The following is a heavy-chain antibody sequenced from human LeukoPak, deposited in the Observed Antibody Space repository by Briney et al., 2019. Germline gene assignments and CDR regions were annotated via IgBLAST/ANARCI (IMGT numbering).Heavy chain of an antibody. CDR3: ARAPGGGNDWFDP. CDR1: GLTFSSYS. V-gene: IGHV3-21*01. D-gene: IGHD2-15*01. CDR2: ISSSSSYI. J-gene: IGHJ5*02. Sequence: GGSLRLSCAASGLTFSSYSMNWVRQAPGKGLEWVSSISSSSSYIYYADSVEGRFTISRDNAKNSLYLQMNSLRAEDTAVYYCARAPGGGNDWFDPWGQGTLVTVSS.